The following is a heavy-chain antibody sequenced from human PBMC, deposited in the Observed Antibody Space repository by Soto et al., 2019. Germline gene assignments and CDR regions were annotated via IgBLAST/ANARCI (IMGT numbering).Heavy chain of an antibody. Sequence: PSETLSLTCAVHGGSFSGYYWSWIRQPPGKGLEWIGEINHSGSTNYNPSLKSRVTISVDTSKNQFSLKLSSVTAADTAVYYCARTGNPTYYYYYMDVWGKGTTVTVSS. V-gene: IGHV4-34*01. CDR2: INHSGST. CDR3: ARTGNPTYYYYYMDV. J-gene: IGHJ6*03. CDR1: GGSFSGYY.